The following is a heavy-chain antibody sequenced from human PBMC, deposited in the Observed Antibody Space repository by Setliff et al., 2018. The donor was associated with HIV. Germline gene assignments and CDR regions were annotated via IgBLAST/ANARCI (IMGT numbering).Heavy chain of an antibody. CDR2: IKQDGSEK. J-gene: IGHJ6*03. CDR3: ARDQGDYYYYYYMDV. V-gene: IGHV3-7*03. CDR1: GFTFSSYW. Sequence: PGESLKISCAASGFTFSSYWMSWVRQAPGKGLEWVANIKQDGSEKYYVDSVKGRFTISRDNAKNSLYLQMNSLRAEDTAVYYCARDQGDYYYYYYMDVWGKGTTVTVSS. D-gene: IGHD2-21*02.